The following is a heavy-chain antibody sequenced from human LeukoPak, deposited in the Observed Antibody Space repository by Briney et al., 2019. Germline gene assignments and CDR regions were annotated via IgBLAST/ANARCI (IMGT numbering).Heavy chain of an antibody. D-gene: IGHD3-22*01. V-gene: IGHV1-69*04. CDR1: GGTFSSYA. CDR3: ARVVEVGVPGFQN. CDR2: IIPIFGIA. Sequence: SVKVSCKASGGTFSSYAISWVRQAPGQGLEWMGRIIPIFGIANYAQKFQGRVAITADKSTSTAYMELNRLISDDTAVYYCARVVEVGVPGFQNWGQGTLVTVSS. J-gene: IGHJ1*01.